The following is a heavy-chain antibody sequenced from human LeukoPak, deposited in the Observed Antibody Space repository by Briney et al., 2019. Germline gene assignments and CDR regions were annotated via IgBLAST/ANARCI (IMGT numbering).Heavy chain of an antibody. CDR2: FDPEDGET. J-gene: IGHJ3*02. Sequence: ASVKVFCKLSGYTGIELSMHWVRQVPGKGLEWMGGFDPEDGETKYAQKFQARDTMTEDTSTDTAYMELSRLTSEDTAVYYCATHTISGVVTYASLIWGRGTLVTVSS. V-gene: IGHV1-24*01. CDR1: GYTGIELS. CDR3: ATHTISGVVTYASLI. D-gene: IGHD3-3*01.